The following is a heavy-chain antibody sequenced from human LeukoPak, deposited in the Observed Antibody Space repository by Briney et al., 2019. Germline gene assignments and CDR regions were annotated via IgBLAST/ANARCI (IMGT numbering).Heavy chain of an antibody. CDR3: ARSGFRDYYFAMDV. V-gene: IGHV4-31*03. D-gene: IGHD3-22*01. CDR1: GGSISSDGYY. CDR2: IYYSGST. J-gene: IGHJ6*02. Sequence: SETLSLTCTVSGGSISSDGYYWCWIRQHPGKGLEWIGYIYYSGSTYYNPSLKSRITISADTSKNQFSLSLSSVTAADTAVYYCARSGFRDYYFAMDVWGQGTTVTVSS.